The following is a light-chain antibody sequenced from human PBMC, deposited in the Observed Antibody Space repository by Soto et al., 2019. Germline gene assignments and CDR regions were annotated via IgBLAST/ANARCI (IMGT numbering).Light chain of an antibody. Sequence: DIQMTQSPSSLSASVGDRVTITCRASQSISSHLNWYQQKPGKAPNLLIYAASSLQSGVPSRFSGSGSGTDFTLTISSLQPEDFATYFCQQSYSTPPWTFGQGTKVEIK. J-gene: IGKJ1*01. CDR1: QSISSH. V-gene: IGKV1-39*01. CDR3: QQSYSTPPWT. CDR2: AAS.